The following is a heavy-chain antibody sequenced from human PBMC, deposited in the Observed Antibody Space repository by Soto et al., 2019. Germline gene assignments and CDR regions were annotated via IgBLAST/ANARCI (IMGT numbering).Heavy chain of an antibody. D-gene: IGHD5-12*01. J-gene: IGHJ4*02. CDR2: IYYGGST. CDR3: ARQRRIKMVATLYYFDY. CDR1: GGSISSYY. V-gene: IGHV4-59*08. Sequence: QVQLQESGPGLVKPSETLSLTCTVSGGSISSYYWSWIRQPPGKGLEWIGYIYYGGSTNYNPSLKSRVTISVDTSKNQFSLKLSSVTAADTAVYYCARQRRIKMVATLYYFDYWGQGTLVTVSS.